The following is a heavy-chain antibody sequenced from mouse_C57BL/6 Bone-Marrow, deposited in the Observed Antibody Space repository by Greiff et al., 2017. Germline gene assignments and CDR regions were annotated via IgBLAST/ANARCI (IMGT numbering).Heavy chain of an antibody. CDR1: GYTFTSYG. D-gene: IGHD2-3*01. V-gene: IGHV1-81*01. Sequence: QVQLQQSGAELARPGASVKLSCKASGYTFTSYGISWVKQRTGQGLEWIGEIYPRSGNTYYNEKFKGKATLTADKSSSTAYMELRSLTSEDSAVYFCARDGYYPYYFGYWGQGTTLTVSS. J-gene: IGHJ2*01. CDR2: IYPRSGNT. CDR3: ARDGYYPYYFGY.